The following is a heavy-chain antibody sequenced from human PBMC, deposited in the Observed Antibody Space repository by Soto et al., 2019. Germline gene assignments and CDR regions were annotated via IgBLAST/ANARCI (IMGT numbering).Heavy chain of an antibody. CDR2: IWYDGTNK. CDR3: ERGYGSGMASFDY. CDR1: GFTFSSHG. D-gene: IGHD3-10*01. J-gene: IGHJ4*02. V-gene: IGHV3-33*01. Sequence: RLSCAASGFTFSSHGMHWVRQAPGKGLEWVAVIWYDGTNKYYADSVKGRFTISRDNSKNTLYLEMNSLRAEDTAVYYCERGYGSGMASFDYWGQGTLVTVSS.